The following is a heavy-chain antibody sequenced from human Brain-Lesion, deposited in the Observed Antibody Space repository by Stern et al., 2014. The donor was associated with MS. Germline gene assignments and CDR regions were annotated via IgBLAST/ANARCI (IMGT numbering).Heavy chain of an antibody. CDR3: AKDGPALVTNWFDP. Sequence: VQLLESGPEVKKPGSSVQVSCKASGGTFGTYPITWLRQAPGQGLAGMGRIIPIVGSPNYAQKFQGRVTITADRSTTTVYMKLSSLKSDDAAVYYCAKDGPALVTNWFDPWGRGTLVTVSS. D-gene: IGHD5-18*01. CDR2: IIPIVGSP. CDR1: GGTFGTYP. J-gene: IGHJ5*02. V-gene: IGHV1-69*06.